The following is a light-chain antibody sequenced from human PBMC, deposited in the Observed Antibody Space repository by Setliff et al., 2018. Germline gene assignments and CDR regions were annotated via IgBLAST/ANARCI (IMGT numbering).Light chain of an antibody. J-gene: IGLJ1*01. V-gene: IGLV2-14*03. CDR1: SSDVGGYNS. Sequence: QSALPQPASVSGSPGQSITISCTGTSSDVGGYNSVSWYQQHPGKAPKLMIYDVSNRPSGVSNRFSGSKSGNTASLTISGLQAEDEADYYCSSYTSSSIFYVFGTGTKGTVL. CDR3: SSYTSSSIFYV. CDR2: DVS.